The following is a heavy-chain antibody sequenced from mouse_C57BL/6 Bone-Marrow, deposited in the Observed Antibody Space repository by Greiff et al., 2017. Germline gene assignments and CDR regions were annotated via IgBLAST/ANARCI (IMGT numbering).Heavy chain of an antibody. CDR1: GYTFTSYD. V-gene: IGHV1-85*01. D-gene: IGHD1-1*01. J-gene: IGHJ1*03. CDR2: IYPRDGSN. CDR3: ARDYGSSYWYFDV. Sequence: VQLQQSGPELVKPGASVKLSCKASGYTFTSYDINWVKQRHGQGLEWIGWIYPRDGSNKYNEKFKGKATLTVDTSSSTAYMELHSLTSEVSAVYFCARDYGSSYWYFDVWGTGTTVTVSS.